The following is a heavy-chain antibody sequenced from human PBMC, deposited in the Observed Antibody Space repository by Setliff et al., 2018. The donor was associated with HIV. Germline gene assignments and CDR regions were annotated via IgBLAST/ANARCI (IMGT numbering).Heavy chain of an antibody. Sequence: SVKVSCKASGGTFSSHAISWVRQAPGQGLAWMGGIIPIFGTANYAQKFQGRVTITADASTSTAYMWLSSLGSEDTAVYYCAGGVSCVSCRSTSCYYYYGMDVWGQGTTVTVSS. CDR1: GGTFSSHA. V-gene: IGHV1-69*13. J-gene: IGHJ6*02. D-gene: IGHD2-2*01. CDR2: IIPIFGTA. CDR3: AGGVSCVSCRSTSCYYYYGMDV.